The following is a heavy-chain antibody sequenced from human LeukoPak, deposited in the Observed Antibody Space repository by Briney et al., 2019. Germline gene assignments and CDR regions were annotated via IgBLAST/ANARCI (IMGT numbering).Heavy chain of an antibody. CDR3: ARDSSSGLGFNWFDP. CDR2: ISGSGGST. V-gene: IGHV3-23*01. CDR1: GFTFSSYA. Sequence: GGSLRLSCAASGFTFSSYAMSWVRQAPGKGLEWVSAISGSGGSTYYADSVKGRFTISRDNAKNSLYLQMNSLRAEDTAVYYCARDSSSGLGFNWFDPWGQGTLVTVSS. J-gene: IGHJ5*02. D-gene: IGHD5-12*01.